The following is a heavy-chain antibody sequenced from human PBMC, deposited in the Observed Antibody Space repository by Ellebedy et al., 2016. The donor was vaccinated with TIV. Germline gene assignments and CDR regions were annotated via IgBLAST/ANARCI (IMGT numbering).Heavy chain of an antibody. CDR1: GYTFTSDW. V-gene: IGHV5-51*01. J-gene: IGHJ4*02. CDR2: IYPGDSNT. CDR3: ARLAAAWDFDY. Sequence: ASVKVSCKGSGYTFTSDWIAWVRQMPGEGLEWMGIIYPGDSNTRYSPSFQGQVTISVDKSISTAYLQWRSLEASDTAMYYCARLAAAWDFDYWGQGTLVTVSS. D-gene: IGHD6-25*01.